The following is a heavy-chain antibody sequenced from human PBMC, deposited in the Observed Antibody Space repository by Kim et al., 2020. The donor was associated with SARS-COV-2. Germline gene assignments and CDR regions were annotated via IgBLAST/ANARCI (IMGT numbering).Heavy chain of an antibody. D-gene: IGHD3-3*01. CDR3: AREDFWSGLAWFDP. V-gene: IGHV1-2*02. Sequence: ASVKVSCKASGYTFTGYYMHWVRQAPGQGLEWMGWINPNSGGTNYAQKFQGRVTMTRDTSISTAYMELSRLRSDDTAVYYCAREDFWSGLAWFDPWGQGTLVTVSS. J-gene: IGHJ5*02. CDR1: GYTFTGYY. CDR2: INPNSGGT.